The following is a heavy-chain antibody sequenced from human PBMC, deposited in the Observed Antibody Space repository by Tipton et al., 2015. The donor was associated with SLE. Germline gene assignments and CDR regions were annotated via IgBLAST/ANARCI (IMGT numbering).Heavy chain of an antibody. Sequence: TLSLTCTVSGGFISSYYWSWIRQPPGKGLEWIGYIYYSGSTNYNPSLKSRVTISVDTSKNQFSLKLSSVTAADTAVYYCARHGRSSWFPYYFDYWGQGILVTVSS. CDR2: IYYSGST. CDR1: GGFISSYY. V-gene: IGHV4-59*01. D-gene: IGHD6-13*01. J-gene: IGHJ4*02. CDR3: ARHGRSSWFPYYFDY.